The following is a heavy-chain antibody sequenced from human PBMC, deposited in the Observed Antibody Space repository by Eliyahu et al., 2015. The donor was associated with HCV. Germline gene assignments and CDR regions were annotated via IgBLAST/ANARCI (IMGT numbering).Heavy chain of an antibody. CDR2: IHYSGSA. CDR3: ASGGGGIAVTGTGGWFDP. CDR1: GGXITTYX. J-gene: IGHJ5*02. D-gene: IGHD6-19*01. Sequence: QVQLQESGPGLVKPSETLSLXCTVXGGXITTYXWSWIRQPPGKGLEWIGYIHYSGSANYNPSLKSRVTISVDTSKNQFSLNLTSVTAADTAMYYCASGGGGIAVTGTGGWFDPWGQGTLVTVSS. V-gene: IGHV4-59*01.